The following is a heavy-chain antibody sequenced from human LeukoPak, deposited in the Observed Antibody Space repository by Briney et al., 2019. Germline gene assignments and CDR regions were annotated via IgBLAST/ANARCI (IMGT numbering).Heavy chain of an antibody. CDR1: GGSISSYY. Sequence: SETLSLTCTVSGGSISSYYWNWLRQPPGKGLEWIGYIYYSRSTNYNPSLKSRVTISVDTSKNQFSLKLSSVTAADTAVYYCARDRGYSGYDSDAFDIWGQGTMVTVSS. D-gene: IGHD5-12*01. J-gene: IGHJ3*02. CDR3: ARDRGYSGYDSDAFDI. CDR2: IYYSRST. V-gene: IGHV4-59*01.